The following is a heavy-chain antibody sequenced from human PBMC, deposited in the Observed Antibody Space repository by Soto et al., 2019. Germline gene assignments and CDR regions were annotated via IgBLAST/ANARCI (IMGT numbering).Heavy chain of an antibody. Sequence: QVQLVQSEGEVRQPGASVKVSCKASGYTFSSYGIIWVRQAPGQGLEWMGYIGPNRGETRYAPNLQGRVTMTTDTSTTTAYMELRSLTSDDTAVYYCAREMWTRSGPQNFFDYWGLGALVSVSS. V-gene: IGHV1-18*01. J-gene: IGHJ4*02. D-gene: IGHD6-25*01. CDR2: IGPNRGET. CDR1: GYTFSSYG. CDR3: AREMWTRSGPQNFFDY.